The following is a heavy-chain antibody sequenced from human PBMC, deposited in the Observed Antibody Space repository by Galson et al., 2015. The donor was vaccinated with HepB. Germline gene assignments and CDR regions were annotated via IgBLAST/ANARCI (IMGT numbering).Heavy chain of an antibody. CDR3: ARGFDYGDYGDDAFDI. V-gene: IGHV1-69*04. Sequence: SVKVSCKASGGTFSSYAISWVRQAPGQGLEWMGRIIPILGIANYAQKFQGRVTITADKSTNTAYMELSSLRSEDTAVYYCARGFDYGDYGDDAFDIWGQGTMVTVSS. J-gene: IGHJ3*02. CDR2: IIPILGIA. CDR1: GGTFSSYA. D-gene: IGHD4-17*01.